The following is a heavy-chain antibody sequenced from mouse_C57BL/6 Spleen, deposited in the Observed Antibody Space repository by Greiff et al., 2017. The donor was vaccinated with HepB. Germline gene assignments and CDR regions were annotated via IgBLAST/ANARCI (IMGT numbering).Heavy chain of an antibody. D-gene: IGHD2-4*01. CDR2: IHPNSGST. J-gene: IGHJ4*01. CDR3: ARGVCYDYPAAMDY. V-gene: IGHV1-64*01. CDR1: GYTFTSYW. Sequence: QVQLQQPGAELVKPGASVKLSCKASGYTFTSYWMHWVKQRPGQGLEWIGMIHPNSGSTNYNEKFKSKATLTVDKSSSTAYMQLSSLTSEDSAVYYCARGVCYDYPAAMDYWGQGTSVTVSS.